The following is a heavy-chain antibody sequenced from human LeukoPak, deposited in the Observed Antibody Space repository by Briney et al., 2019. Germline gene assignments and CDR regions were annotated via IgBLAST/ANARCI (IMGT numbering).Heavy chain of an antibody. D-gene: IGHD2-21*01. V-gene: IGHV3-11*01. CDR3: ARLPYYYFDR. CDR1: GFTFSDY. J-gene: IGHJ4*02. Sequence: PGGSLRLSCAGSGFTFSDYISCIRQSPGRGLEWVAYISGSGDVIYYADSVKGRFTISRDNAKNLVYLQMDSLRAEDTAVYSCARLPYYYFDRWGQGTLVTVSS. CDR2: ISGSGDVI.